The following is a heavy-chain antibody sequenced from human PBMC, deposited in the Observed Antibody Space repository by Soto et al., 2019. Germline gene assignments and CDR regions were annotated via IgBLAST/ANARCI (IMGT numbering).Heavy chain of an antibody. CDR2: ISAYNGNT. J-gene: IGHJ4*02. Sequence: ASVKVSCKASGGTLTISSHGIGWVRQAPGQGLEWMGWISAYNGNTNYAQKLQGRVTMTTDTSTSTAYMELRSLRSDDTAVYYCARGDRLAAAQGGGYWGQGTLVTVSS. CDR1: GGTLTISSHG. V-gene: IGHV1-18*01. CDR3: ARGDRLAAAQGGGY. D-gene: IGHD6-13*01.